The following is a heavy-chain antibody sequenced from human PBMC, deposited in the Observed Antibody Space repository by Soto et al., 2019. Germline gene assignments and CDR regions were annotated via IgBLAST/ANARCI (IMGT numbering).Heavy chain of an antibody. J-gene: IGHJ6*02. CDR1: GYTFTDYY. CDR3: ARDNTTEAARGMDV. V-gene: IGHV1-2*04. D-gene: IGHD2-15*01. Sequence: ASVKVSCKASGYTFTDYYIHWVRQAPGQGLEWMGWINPNSAGTNYAQKFQGWVTMTRDTSISTAFMELSRLRSDDTAVYYCARDNTTEAARGMDVWGQGTTVTVSS. CDR2: INPNSAGT.